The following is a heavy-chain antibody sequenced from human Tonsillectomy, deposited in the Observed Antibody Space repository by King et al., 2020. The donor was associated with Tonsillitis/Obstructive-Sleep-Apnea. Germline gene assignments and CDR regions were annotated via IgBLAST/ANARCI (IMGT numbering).Heavy chain of an antibody. J-gene: IGHJ5*02. CDR2: IWYDGSNK. CDR1: GFTFSSYG. V-gene: IGHV3-33*01. CDR3: ARDTTEYTLDP. Sequence: VQLVESGGGVVQPGRSLRLSCAASGFTFSSYGMHWVRQAPGKGLEWVAVIWYDGSNKYDADSVKGRFTTSRDNSKNTLYLKMNSLRAEDTAVYYCARDTTEYTLDPWGQGTLVTVSS. D-gene: IGHD6-6*01.